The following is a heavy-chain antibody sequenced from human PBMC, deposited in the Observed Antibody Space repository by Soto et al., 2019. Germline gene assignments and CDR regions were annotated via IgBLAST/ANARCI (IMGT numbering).Heavy chain of an antibody. D-gene: IGHD1-26*01. V-gene: IGHV1-2*04. CDR3: ARVRSGSYYYFDY. CDR1: GYTFTGYY. CDR2: INPNSGGT. Sequence: ASVKVSCKASGYTFTGYYMHWVRQAPGQGLEWMGWINPNSGGTNYAQKFQGWVTMTRDTSISTADMELSRLRSDDTAVYYCARVRSGSYYYFDYWGQGTLVTVSS. J-gene: IGHJ4*02.